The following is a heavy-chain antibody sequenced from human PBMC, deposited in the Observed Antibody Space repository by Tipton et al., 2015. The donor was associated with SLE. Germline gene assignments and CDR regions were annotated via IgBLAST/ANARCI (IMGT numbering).Heavy chain of an antibody. CDR2: ISSSGSTI. D-gene: IGHD5-12*01. Sequence: QLVQSGGGLIQPGGSLRLSCAASGFTVSSNYMSWIRQAPGKGLEWVSYISSSGSTIYYADSVKGRFTISRDNAKNSLYLQMNSLRAEDTAVYYCATEAYSGYDWGQGTLVTVSS. V-gene: IGHV3-11*04. CDR1: GFTVSSNY. CDR3: ATEAYSGYD. J-gene: IGHJ4*02.